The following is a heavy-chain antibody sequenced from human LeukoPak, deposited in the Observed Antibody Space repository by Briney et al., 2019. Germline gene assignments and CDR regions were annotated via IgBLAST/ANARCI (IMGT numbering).Heavy chain of an antibody. Sequence: GGSLRLSCAASGFTFSTYAMHWVRQAPGKGLEWVALISYDGSNKYYAESVKGRLTISRDNSKNTLYLQMHSLRVDDTAVYFCARDRGVRRSSGSYLGYFDYWGQGTLVTVSS. J-gene: IGHJ4*02. CDR3: ARDRGVRRSSGSYLGYFDY. V-gene: IGHV3-30-3*01. CDR1: GFTFSTYA. D-gene: IGHD3-10*01. CDR2: ISYDGSNK.